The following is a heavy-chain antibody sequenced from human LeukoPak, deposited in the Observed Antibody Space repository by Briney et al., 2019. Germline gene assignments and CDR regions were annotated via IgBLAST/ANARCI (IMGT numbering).Heavy chain of an antibody. J-gene: IGHJ4*02. CDR3: ARDMTGLVDF. CDR1: GFTFSNYW. Sequence: GGSLRLSCAASGFTFSNYWMHWVRHAPGEGLVWVSRINPDGSTTNYADSVKRRFTISRDDAKNTLYLQMNSLRAEDTAVFYCARDMTGLVDFWGQGTLVTVST. D-gene: IGHD3-9*01. CDR2: INPDGSTT. V-gene: IGHV3-74*01.